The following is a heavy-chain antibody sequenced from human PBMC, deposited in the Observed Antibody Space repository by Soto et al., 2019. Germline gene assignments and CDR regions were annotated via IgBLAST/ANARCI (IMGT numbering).Heavy chain of an antibody. CDR3: AIGAPATFIDY. Sequence: PSETPSLTCTVSGGSISSYYWSWILQPPGKGLEWIGYIYYSGSTNYNPSLKSRVTISVDTSKNQFSLKLSSVTAADTDVYYCAIGAPATFIDYPGQGTLVTVFS. V-gene: IGHV4-59*01. CDR1: GGSISSYY. J-gene: IGHJ4*02. CDR2: IYYSGST.